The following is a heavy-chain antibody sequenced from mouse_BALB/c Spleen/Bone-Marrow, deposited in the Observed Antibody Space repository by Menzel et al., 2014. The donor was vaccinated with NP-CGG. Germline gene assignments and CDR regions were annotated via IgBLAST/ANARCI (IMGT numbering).Heavy chain of an antibody. CDR3: AKPAPTTITTIYYYAMDY. V-gene: IGHV2-3*01. CDR1: GFSLTSYG. J-gene: IGHJ4*01. Sequence: VQLVESGPGLVAPSQSLSITCTVSGFSLTSYGVSWVRQPPGKGLEWLGVIWGDGSTNYHSALISRLSISKDNSKSQVFLKLNSLQTDDTATYYCAKPAPTTITTIYYYAMDYWGQGTSVTVSS. D-gene: IGHD2-4*01. CDR2: IWGDGST.